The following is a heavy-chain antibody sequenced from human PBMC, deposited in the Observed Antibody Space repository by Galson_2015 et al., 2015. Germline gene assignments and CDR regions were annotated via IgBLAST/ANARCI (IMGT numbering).Heavy chain of an antibody. CDR3: TPIQLVSDAFEI. D-gene: IGHD6-13*01. V-gene: IGHV3-73*01. Sequence: SLRLSCAASGFTFSGSAVHWVRQASGKGLEWVGRIRSKANSYATSYAASVKGRFTISRDDSENTAYLQMNSLKSEDTAVYYCTPIQLVSDAFEIWGQGTMVTVSS. CDR1: GFTFSGSA. CDR2: IRSKANSYAT. J-gene: IGHJ3*02.